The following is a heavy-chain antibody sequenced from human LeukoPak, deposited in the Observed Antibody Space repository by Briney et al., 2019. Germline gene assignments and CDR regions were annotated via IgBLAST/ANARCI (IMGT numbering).Heavy chain of an antibody. J-gene: IGHJ6*03. D-gene: IGHD7-27*01. CDR3: ARLTGDYSDVGGYYYYYMDV. Sequence: ASVKVSCKASGYTFTEYYMHWVRQAPGQGLEWMGWINPNSGGTDYAQNFQGRVTMTRDTSISTAYMELSRLRSDDTAVYYCARLTGDYSDVGGYYYYYMDVWGKGTTVTVSS. CDR2: INPNSGGT. CDR1: GYTFTEYY. V-gene: IGHV1-2*02.